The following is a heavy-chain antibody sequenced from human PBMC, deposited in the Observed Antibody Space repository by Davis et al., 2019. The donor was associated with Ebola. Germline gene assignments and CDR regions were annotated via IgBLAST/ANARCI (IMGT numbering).Heavy chain of an antibody. Sequence: GGSLRLSCAASGFTFSSYGMHWVRQAPGKGLEWVAVISYDGSNKYYADSVKGRFTISRDNSKNTLYLQMNSLRAEDTAVYYCARDRVAGTGLRWFDPWGQGTLVTVSS. J-gene: IGHJ5*02. V-gene: IGHV3-30*03. CDR1: GFTFSSYG. D-gene: IGHD6-19*01. CDR2: ISYDGSNK. CDR3: ARDRVAGTGLRWFDP.